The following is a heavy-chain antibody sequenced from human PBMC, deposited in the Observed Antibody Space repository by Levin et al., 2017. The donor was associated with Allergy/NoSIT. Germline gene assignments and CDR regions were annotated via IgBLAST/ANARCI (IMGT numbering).Heavy chain of an antibody. V-gene: IGHV3-64*02. CDR2: ILSSTSST. J-gene: IGHJ3*01. D-gene: IGHD1-26*01. Sequence: LSLTCATSGFIFSSSVMNWVRQAPGKGLEYVATILSSTSSTDYADSVKGRFTISRDNSKNTLYLQMDSLRPEDTAVYYCARGYSTAYFIFDVWGQGTTVTVSS. CDR1: GFIFSSSV. CDR3: ARGYSTAYFIFDV.